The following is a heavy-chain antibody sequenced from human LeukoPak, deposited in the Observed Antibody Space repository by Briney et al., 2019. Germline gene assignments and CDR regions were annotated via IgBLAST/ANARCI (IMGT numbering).Heavy chain of an antibody. J-gene: IGHJ6*04. D-gene: IGHD3-3*01. Sequence: SETLSLTCTVSGGSISSGDYYWSWIRQPPGKGLEWIGCIYYSGSTYYNPSLKSRVTISLDTSKNQFSLKLSSVTAADTAVYYCARSKNVLRFLEVDVWGKGTTVTVSS. CDR2: IYYSGST. CDR3: ARSKNVLRFLEVDV. CDR1: GGSISSGDYY. V-gene: IGHV4-30-4*08.